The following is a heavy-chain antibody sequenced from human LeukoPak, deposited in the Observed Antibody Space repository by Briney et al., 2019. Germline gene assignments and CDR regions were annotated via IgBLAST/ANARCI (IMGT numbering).Heavy chain of an antibody. CDR3: ASGSYGYLDAFDI. D-gene: IGHD5-18*01. CDR2: IIPISGTA. V-gene: IGHV1-69*01. Sequence: GSSVKVSCKASGGTFSSYAISWVRQAPGQGLEWMGGIIPISGTANYAQKFQGRVTITADESTSTAYMELSSLRSEDTAVYYCASGSYGYLDAFDIWGQGTMVTVSS. CDR1: GGTFSSYA. J-gene: IGHJ3*02.